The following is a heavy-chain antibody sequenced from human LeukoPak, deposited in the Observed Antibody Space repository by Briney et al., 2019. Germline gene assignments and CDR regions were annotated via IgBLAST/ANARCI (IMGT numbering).Heavy chain of an antibody. V-gene: IGHV4-34*01. J-gene: IGHJ6*04. D-gene: IGHD6-13*01. CDR2: INHSGST. Sequence: PSETLSLTCAVYGGSFSGYYWSWIRQPPGKGLEWIGEINHSGSTNYNPSLKSRVTISVDTSKNQFSLKLSPVTAADTAVYYCASSGSSWYGMDVWGKGTTVTVSS. CDR1: GGSFSGYY. CDR3: ASSGSSWYGMDV.